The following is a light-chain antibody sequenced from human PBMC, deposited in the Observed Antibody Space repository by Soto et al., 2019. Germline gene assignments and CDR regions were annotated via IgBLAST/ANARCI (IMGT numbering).Light chain of an antibody. V-gene: IGKV3-11*01. CDR1: QSVSTY. Sequence: ETVLTQSPATLSLSPGESATLSCRASQSVSTYLAWYQQKPGQAPRLLIYDASNRVTGIPARFRGSGSGTDFTLTISSLEPDDFGTYYCQHTTDFTFGQGTKVEIK. J-gene: IGKJ2*01. CDR2: DAS. CDR3: QHTTDFT.